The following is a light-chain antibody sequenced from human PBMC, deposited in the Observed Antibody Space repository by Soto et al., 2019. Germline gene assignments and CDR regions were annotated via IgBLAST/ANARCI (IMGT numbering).Light chain of an antibody. J-gene: IGLJ2*01. V-gene: IGLV2-8*01. Sequence: QSALTQPPSASGSPGQSVTISCTGTTSDVGGYNYVSWYQQHPGKAPKLMIYEVSERPSGVPDRFSGSKSGNTASLTVSGHQADDEADYYCTSYGGNYNVVLGGGTKLTVL. CDR2: EVS. CDR3: TSYGGNYNVV. CDR1: TSDVGGYNY.